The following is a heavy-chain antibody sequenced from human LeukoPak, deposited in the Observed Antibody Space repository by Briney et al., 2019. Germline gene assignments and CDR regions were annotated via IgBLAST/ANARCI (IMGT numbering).Heavy chain of an antibody. V-gene: IGHV3-23*01. CDR3: AKGYNWFDP. CDR2: ISGSGGST. CDR1: GFTFSNYA. J-gene: IGHJ5*02. Sequence: GGSLRLSCAASGFTFSNYAMSWVRQAPGKGLEWVSAISGSGGSTYYADSVKGRLTISRDNSKNTLYLQMNGLGAEDTAVYYCAKGYNWFDPWGQGTLVTVSS.